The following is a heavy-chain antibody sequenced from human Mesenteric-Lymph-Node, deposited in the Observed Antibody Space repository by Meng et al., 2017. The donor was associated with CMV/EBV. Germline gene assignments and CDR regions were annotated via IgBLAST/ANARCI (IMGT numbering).Heavy chain of an antibody. V-gene: IGHV1-2*02. J-gene: IGHJ6*02. CDR3: ARDHPIVVVLGYGMDV. D-gene: IGHD2-2*01. CDR1: GYTFTGYY. CDR2: INPNSGGT. Sequence: ASVKVSCKASGYTFTGYYMHWVRQAPGQGLEWMGWINPNSGGTNYAQKFQGRVTMTRDTSISTAYMELSRLRSDDTAVYYCARDHPIVVVLGYGMDVWGQGTTVTVSS.